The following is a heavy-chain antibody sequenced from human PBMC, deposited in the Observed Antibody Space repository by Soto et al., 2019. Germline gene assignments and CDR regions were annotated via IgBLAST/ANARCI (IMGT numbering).Heavy chain of an antibody. Sequence: EASVKVSCKASGYTFTGYYVHWVRQAPGQGPEWMGWINPNSGDTYLAQRFQGRVTMNRDTSIGTAYMELRGLTSDDTAEYYCAKGGAIVAAGTRVYLYNAMDVWGQGTTVTVSS. CDR2: INPNSGDT. J-gene: IGHJ6*02. D-gene: IGHD1-26*01. V-gene: IGHV1-2*02. CDR3: AKGGAIVAAGTRVYLYNAMDV. CDR1: GYTFTGYY.